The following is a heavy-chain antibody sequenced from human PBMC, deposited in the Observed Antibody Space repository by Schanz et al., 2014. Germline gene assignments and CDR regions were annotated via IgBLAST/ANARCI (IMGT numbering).Heavy chain of an antibody. D-gene: IGHD6-13*01. J-gene: IGHJ4*02. Sequence: EVQLVESGGGLVQPGGSLRLSCEASGFTFSSFAMSWVRQAPGKGLEWVSYIRSDNNYIYYADSVKGRFTISRDNAKNSLSLQMNSLRAEDTAVYYCARGYSNIWSPMAYWGQGTLVTVSS. V-gene: IGHV3-21*01. CDR1: GFTFSSFA. CDR3: ARGYSNIWSPMAY. CDR2: IRSDNNYI.